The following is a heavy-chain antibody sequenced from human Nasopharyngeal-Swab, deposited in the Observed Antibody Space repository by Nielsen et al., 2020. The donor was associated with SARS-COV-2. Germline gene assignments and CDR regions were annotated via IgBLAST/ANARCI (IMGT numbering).Heavy chain of an antibody. CDR2: VRGRGGST. Sequence: GESLKISCTTSGFTFSSYAMNWVRQDPGKGLEWVSSVRGRGGSTHYAHSVKGRFAISSDNSKNTLYLQMNSLRVEDTAIYYCAKSGSEYDYDHIPVPIDFWGQGTLVAVSS. V-gene: IGHV3-23*01. D-gene: IGHD3-16*01. CDR1: GFTFSSYA. CDR3: AKSGSEYDYDHIPVPIDF. J-gene: IGHJ4*02.